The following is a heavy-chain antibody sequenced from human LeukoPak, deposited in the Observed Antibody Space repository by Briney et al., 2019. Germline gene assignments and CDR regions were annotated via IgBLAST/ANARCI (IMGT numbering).Heavy chain of an antibody. Sequence: TGRSLRLSCAASGFTFSSYGMHWVRQAPGKGLEWVAVISYDGSNKYYADSVKGRFTNSRDNSKNTLYLQKTGLRAEDTAVYCGVRGMATISSFDYWGQGTLVTVSS. J-gene: IGHJ4*02. CDR2: ISYDGSNK. CDR1: GFTFSSYG. D-gene: IGHD5-24*01. V-gene: IGHV3-30*03. CDR3: VRGMATISSFDY.